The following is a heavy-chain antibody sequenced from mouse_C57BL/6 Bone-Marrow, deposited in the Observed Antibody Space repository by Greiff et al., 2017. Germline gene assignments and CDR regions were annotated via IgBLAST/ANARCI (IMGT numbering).Heavy chain of an antibody. V-gene: IGHV1-63*01. CDR2: IYPGGGYT. CDR1: GYTFTNYW. CDR3: AETASYSNYGHSMDD. J-gene: IGHJ4*01. Sequence: QVQLQQSGAELVRPGTSVKMSCTASGYTFTNYWIGWAKQRPGHGLEWIGDIYPGGGYTNYNEKFKGQATLTADKSSSTAYMQFSSLTSGDSAVYYGAETASYSNYGHSMDDWGQGTSVTVSS. D-gene: IGHD2-5*01.